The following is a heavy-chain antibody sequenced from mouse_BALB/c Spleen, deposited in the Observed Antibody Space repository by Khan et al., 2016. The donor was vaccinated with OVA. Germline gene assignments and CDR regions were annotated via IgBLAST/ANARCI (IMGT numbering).Heavy chain of an antibody. CDR2: ISYSGST. V-gene: IGHV3-2*02. CDR3: AITARIKY. D-gene: IGHD1-2*01. CDR1: GYSITSGYG. J-gene: IGHJ2*01. Sequence: VKLLESGPGLVKPSQSLSLTCNVTGYSITSGYGWNWIRPFPGNKLEWMGYISYSGSTNYNPSLKSRISITRDTSKNQFFLQLNSVTTEDTATYYCAITARIKYWGQGTTLTVAS.